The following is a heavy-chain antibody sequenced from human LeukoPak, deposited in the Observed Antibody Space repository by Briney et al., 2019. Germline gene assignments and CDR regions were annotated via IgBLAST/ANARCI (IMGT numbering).Heavy chain of an antibody. CDR2: IYTSGST. V-gene: IGHV4-4*07. D-gene: IGHD3-10*01. CDR3: ARGHYYGSGSYFFWFDP. CDR1: GGSMSSFY. Sequence: SETLSLTCTVSGGSMSSFYWSWIRQPAGKGLEWIGRIYTSGSTNYNPSLKSRVTISVDTSKNQFSLKLSSVTAADTAVYYCARGHYYGSGSYFFWFDPWGQGTLVTVSS. J-gene: IGHJ5*02.